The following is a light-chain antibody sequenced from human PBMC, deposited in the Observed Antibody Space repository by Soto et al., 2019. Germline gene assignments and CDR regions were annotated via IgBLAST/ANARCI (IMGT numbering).Light chain of an antibody. CDR3: QQRGKWPST. V-gene: IGKV3-11*01. Sequence: EVGLTQSQATLSFAPGQPATLSFRASQRVDRYVAWSQQKVGQAPRLLIYDAYTRATVVGARFTGSGSATDFSLTITSLEPEDVAVYYWQQRGKWPSTCGPGTKVE. CDR2: DAY. J-gene: IGKJ2*02. CDR1: QRVDRY.